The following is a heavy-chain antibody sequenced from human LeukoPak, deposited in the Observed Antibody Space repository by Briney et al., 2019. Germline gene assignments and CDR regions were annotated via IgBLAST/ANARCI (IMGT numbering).Heavy chain of an antibody. CDR2: ISGSGSST. CDR3: AKPHYGSGYNS. D-gene: IGHD3-3*02. CDR1: GFTFSAYV. J-gene: IGHJ4*02. Sequence: GGSLRLSCAASGFTFSAYVMSWVRQAPGKGLEWVSAISGSGSSTYYADSVKGRFTISRDNSRNTLYLQMNSLRAEDTAVYHCAKPHYGSGYNSWGQGTLVTVSS. V-gene: IGHV3-23*01.